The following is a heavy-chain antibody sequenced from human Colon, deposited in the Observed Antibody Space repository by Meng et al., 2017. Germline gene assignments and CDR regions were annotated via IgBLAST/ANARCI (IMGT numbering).Heavy chain of an antibody. V-gene: IGHV4-39*07. Sequence: SETLSLTCTVSGGSISSSSYYWGWIRQPPGKGLEWIGSIYYSGSTYYNPSLKSRVTISVDTSKNQFSLKLSSVTAADTAVYYCARVGEEPLPFGDYGDYGYYYYGMDVWGQGTTVTVSS. CDR3: ARVGEEPLPFGDYGDYGYYYYGMDV. D-gene: IGHD4-17*01. CDR2: IYYSGST. J-gene: IGHJ6*02. CDR1: GGSISSSSYY.